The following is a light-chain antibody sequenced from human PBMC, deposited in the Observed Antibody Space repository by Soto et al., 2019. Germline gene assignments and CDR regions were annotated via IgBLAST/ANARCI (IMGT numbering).Light chain of an antibody. J-gene: IGLJ1*01. Sequence: QSVLTQSASVSGCPGQSITISCTGASSDVGGYNYVSWYQHHPGKAPKLMIYDVSNRPSGVSNRFSGSKSGNTASLTISGLQPEDEADYYCSSYTTSNTRQIVFGTGTKVTVL. V-gene: IGLV2-14*03. CDR1: SSDVGGYNY. CDR2: DVS. CDR3: SSYTTSNTRQIV.